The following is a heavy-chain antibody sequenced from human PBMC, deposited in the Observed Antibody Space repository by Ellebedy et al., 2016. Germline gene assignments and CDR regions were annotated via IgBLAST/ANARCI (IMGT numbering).Heavy chain of an antibody. CDR3: VRGVVVVVGSTPENFDH. CDR2: ISNTGEVK. D-gene: IGHD2-21*01. J-gene: IGHJ4*02. V-gene: IGHV3-21*06. CDR1: GFPFGTYA. Sequence: GESLKISXVVSGFPFGTYAMNWVRQAPGQGLEWISYISNTGEVKKYADSVKGRFTISRDNTQNLLTLQMDGLTVEDTGVYYCVRGVVVVVGSTPENFDHWGQGTPVTVSA.